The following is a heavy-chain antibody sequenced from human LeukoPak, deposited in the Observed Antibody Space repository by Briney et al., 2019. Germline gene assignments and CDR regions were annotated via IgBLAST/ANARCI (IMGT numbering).Heavy chain of an antibody. V-gene: IGHV3-23*01. CDR1: GFTFSSYA. J-gene: IGHJ4*02. CDR2: ISGSGGST. Sequence: GGSLRLSCAASGFTFSSYAMSWVRQAPGKGLEWVSAISGSGGSTYYADPVKGRFTISRDNSKNTLYLQMNSLRAEDTAVYYCAKESLIADSGYDFDYWGQGTLVTVSS. D-gene: IGHD5-12*01. CDR3: AKESLIADSGYDFDY.